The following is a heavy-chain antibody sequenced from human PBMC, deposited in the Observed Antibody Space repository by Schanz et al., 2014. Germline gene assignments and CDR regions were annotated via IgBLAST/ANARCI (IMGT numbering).Heavy chain of an antibody. J-gene: IGHJ4*02. CDR1: GFTFSAYY. Sequence: VQLVESGGGLVQPGGSLRLSCAASGFTFSAYYMDWVRQAPGKGLEWVSYVSRSTPDIYYADSVKGRFTISRDNAKNTLYLQMNSLRPGDTAVYYCAKYRGYYRVSGSYRELEYWGQGTLVTVSS. D-gene: IGHD3-10*01. CDR2: VSRSTPDI. CDR3: AKYRGYYRVSGSYRELEY. V-gene: IGHV3-11*05.